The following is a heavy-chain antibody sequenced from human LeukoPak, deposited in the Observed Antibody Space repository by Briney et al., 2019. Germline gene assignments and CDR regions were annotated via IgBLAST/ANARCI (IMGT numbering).Heavy chain of an antibody. D-gene: IGHD6-6*01. CDR1: GGPISSSDYY. V-gene: IGHV4-39*01. CDR2: IYYSGST. J-gene: IGHJ4*02. CDR3: ARHRGSSSLFDY. Sequence: SETLSLTCTVSGGPISSSDYYWDWIRQPPGMGLEYIGSIYYSGSTYYNPSLKSRVTISVDTSKNQFSLKLSSVTAADTAVYYCARHRGSSSLFDYWGQGTLVTVSS.